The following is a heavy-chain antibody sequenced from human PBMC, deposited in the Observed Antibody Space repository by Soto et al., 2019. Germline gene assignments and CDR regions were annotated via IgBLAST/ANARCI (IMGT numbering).Heavy chain of an antibody. D-gene: IGHD3-9*01. CDR1: GGSFSGYY. J-gene: IGHJ6*03. V-gene: IGHV4-34*01. CDR3: ARTYYDILTGYYVYYYYYYMDV. Sequence: SETLSLTCAVYGGSFSGYYWSWIRQPPGKGLEWIGEINHSGSTNYNPSLKSRVTISVDTSKNQFSLKLSSVTAADTAVYYCARTYYDILTGYYVYYYYYYMDVWGKGTTVTVSS. CDR2: INHSGST.